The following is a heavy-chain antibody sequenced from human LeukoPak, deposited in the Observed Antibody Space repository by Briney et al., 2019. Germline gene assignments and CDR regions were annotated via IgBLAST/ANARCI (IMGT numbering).Heavy chain of an antibody. CDR3: ATAGVVVPAAIQTNDAFDI. V-gene: IGHV1-24*01. Sequence: ASVKVSCKVSGYTLTELSMHWVRQAPGKGLEWMGGFDPEDGETIYAQKFQGRVTMTEDTSTDTAYMELSSLRSEDTAVYYCATAGVVVPAAIQTNDAFDIWGQGTMVTVSS. D-gene: IGHD2-2*01. CDR1: GYTLTELS. CDR2: FDPEDGET. J-gene: IGHJ3*02.